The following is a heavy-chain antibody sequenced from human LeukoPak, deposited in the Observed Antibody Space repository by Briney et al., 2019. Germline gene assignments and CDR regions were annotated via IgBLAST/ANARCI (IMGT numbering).Heavy chain of an antibody. J-gene: IGHJ6*04. CDR1: GGTFSSYA. D-gene: IGHD3-10*01. CDR2: IIPIFGTA. CDR3: ARADMVRGVHPYYYYGMDV. Sequence: SVKVSCKASGGTFSSYAISWVRQAPGQGLEWVGGIIPIFGTANYAQKFQGRVTITADESTSTAYMELSSLRSEDTAVYYCARADMVRGVHPYYYYGMDVWGKGTTVTVSS. V-gene: IGHV1-69*01.